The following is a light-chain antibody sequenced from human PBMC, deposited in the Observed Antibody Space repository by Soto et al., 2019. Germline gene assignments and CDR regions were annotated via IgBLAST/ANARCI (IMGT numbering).Light chain of an antibody. Sequence: EIVMTQSPTTLSVSPGERATLSCRASQSVSILLAWYQQKPGQAPRLLIYGASSRATGIPDRFSGSGSGTDFTLTISSLQPEDFATYYCQQSYSTPITFGQGTRLEIK. V-gene: IGKV3D-15*01. CDR1: QSVSIL. J-gene: IGKJ5*01. CDR3: QQSYSTPIT. CDR2: GAS.